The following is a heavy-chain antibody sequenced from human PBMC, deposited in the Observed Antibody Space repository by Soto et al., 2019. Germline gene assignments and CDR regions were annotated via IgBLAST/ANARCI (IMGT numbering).Heavy chain of an antibody. CDR2: ISYDGSNK. J-gene: IGHJ4*02. D-gene: IGHD5-12*01. V-gene: IGHV3-30*18. CDR1: GFTFSSYG. Sequence: GGSLRLSCAASGFTFSSYGMHWVRQAPGKGLEWVAVISYDGSNKYYADSVKGRFTISRDNSKNTLYLQMNSLRAEDTAVYYCAKDHLPSGYGYFDYWGQGTLVTVSS. CDR3: AKDHLPSGYGYFDY.